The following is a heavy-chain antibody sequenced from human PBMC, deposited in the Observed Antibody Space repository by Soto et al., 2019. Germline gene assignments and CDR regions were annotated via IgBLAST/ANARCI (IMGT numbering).Heavy chain of an antibody. CDR1: GVTFSTYC. D-gene: IGHD2-2*01. Sequence: GGSLRLSCAASGVTFSTYCMNWVRQAPGKGLEWVSSISSTSTYIYYADSVKGRFTISRDNAKNSLYLQMNSLRAEDTAVYYCARDFYMYCSTTSCYSPLSDYWGHGTLVTVSS. J-gene: IGHJ4*01. CDR2: ISSTSTYI. V-gene: IGHV3-21*01. CDR3: ARDFYMYCSTTSCYSPLSDY.